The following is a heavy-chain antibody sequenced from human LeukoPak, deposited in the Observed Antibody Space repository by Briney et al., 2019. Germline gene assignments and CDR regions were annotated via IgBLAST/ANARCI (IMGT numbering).Heavy chain of an antibody. D-gene: IGHD2-21*01. Sequence: GGSLRLSCAASGFTFSDYYMNWIRQAPGKGLEWVSYISSSSNDIKDADSVKGRFTVSRDNAKNSMYLQMNSLRAEDTAVYYCARIARLPEYWGQGTLVSASS. J-gene: IGHJ4*02. CDR1: GFTFSDYY. V-gene: IGHV3-11*03. CDR3: ARIARLPEY. CDR2: ISSSSNDI.